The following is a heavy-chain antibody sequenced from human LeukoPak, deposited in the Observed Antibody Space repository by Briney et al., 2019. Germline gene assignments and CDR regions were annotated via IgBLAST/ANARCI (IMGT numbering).Heavy chain of an antibody. CDR1: GGSITTYY. CDR3: ARLRQGCSGDSCYLHFDY. J-gene: IGHJ4*02. CDR2: IYYSGST. V-gene: IGHV4-59*08. D-gene: IGHD2-15*01. Sequence: PSETLSLTCTVSGGSITTYYWSWLRQPPGKGLEWIGYIYYSGSTNYNPSLKSRVTISIDTSNNQFSLKLSSVTAADTAVYYCARLRQGCSGDSCYLHFDYWGQGILVTVSS.